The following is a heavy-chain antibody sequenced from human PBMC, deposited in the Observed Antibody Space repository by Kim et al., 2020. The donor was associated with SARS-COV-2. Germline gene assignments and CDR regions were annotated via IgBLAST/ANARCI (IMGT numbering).Heavy chain of an antibody. V-gene: IGHV3-23*01. Sequence: YAASVRGRFNISRDNSRNTVYLQLNSLRDEDTAMFYCAKALSSWHGKLDYRGQGVLVTVSS. D-gene: IGHD3-16*01. J-gene: IGHJ4*02. CDR3: AKALSSWHGKLDY.